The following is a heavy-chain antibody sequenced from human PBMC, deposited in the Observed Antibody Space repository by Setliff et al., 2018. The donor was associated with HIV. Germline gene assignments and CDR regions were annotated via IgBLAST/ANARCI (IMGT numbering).Heavy chain of an antibody. CDR2: VYPGDSDT. J-gene: IGHJ6*03. Sequence: GESLKISCKGSRYSFTTYWIAWVRQTPGKGLEWMGIVYPGDSDTRYSPSFQGQVTISADKSISTAYLHWSSLKASDSAVYYCARASDPSHRMPPTYHYYYMDVWGKGTTVTVSS. V-gene: IGHV5-51*01. CDR3: ARASDPSHRMPPTYHYYYMDV. D-gene: IGHD2-2*01. CDR1: RYSFTTYW.